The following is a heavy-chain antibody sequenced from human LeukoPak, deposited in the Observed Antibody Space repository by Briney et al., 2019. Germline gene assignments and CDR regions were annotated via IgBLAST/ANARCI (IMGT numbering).Heavy chain of an antibody. CDR3: ARATYYYDSSGYYIDALDI. D-gene: IGHD3-22*01. J-gene: IGHJ3*02. CDR1: GGSISGYY. Sequence: PSETLSLTCTVSGGSISGYYWSWIRQSPGKGLEWIGYIYYSGSTNYNPSLKSRVTISVDTSKNQFSLKLRSVTAADTAVYYCARATYYYDSSGYYIDALDIWGQGTTVTVSS. CDR2: IYYSGST. V-gene: IGHV4-59*01.